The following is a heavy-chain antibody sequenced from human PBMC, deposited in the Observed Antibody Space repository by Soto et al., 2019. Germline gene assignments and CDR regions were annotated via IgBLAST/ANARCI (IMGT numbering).Heavy chain of an antibody. D-gene: IGHD3-3*01. CDR1: GGSISSSSYY. CDR3: ARDVEMEARYFDY. V-gene: IGHV4-39*02. Sequence: SETLSLTCTVSGGSISSSSYYWGWIRQPPGKGLEWIGSIYYSGTTYYNPSLKSRVTISVDRSKNQFSLKLSSVTAADTAVYYCARDVEMEARYFDYWGQGTLVTVSS. CDR2: IYYSGTT. J-gene: IGHJ4*02.